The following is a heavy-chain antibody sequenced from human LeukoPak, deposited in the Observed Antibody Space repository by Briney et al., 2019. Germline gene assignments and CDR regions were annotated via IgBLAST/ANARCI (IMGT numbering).Heavy chain of an antibody. Sequence: SETLSLTCIVSNYSISSGSYWTLIRQPPGRGLEWIGGIYHSGYTFYNPSLKSRVTISVDTSKNEFSLKLNSVTAADTALYYCAREGTVRWFDPWGQGTLVTVYS. CDR1: NYSISSGSY. CDR2: IYHSGYT. J-gene: IGHJ5*02. D-gene: IGHD1-14*01. CDR3: AREGTVRWFDP. V-gene: IGHV4-38-2*02.